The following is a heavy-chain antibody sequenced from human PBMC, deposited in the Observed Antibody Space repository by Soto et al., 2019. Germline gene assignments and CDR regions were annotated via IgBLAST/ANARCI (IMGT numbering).Heavy chain of an antibody. D-gene: IGHD2-8*01. CDR2: INHSGST. CDR1: GGSFSEYY. J-gene: IGHJ4*02. Sequence: SETLSLTCGVYGGSFSEYYWSWIRQPPGKGLEWIAEINHSGSTYYNPSLKSRVTISVDTSKNQFSLKLSSVTGADTALYFCARGRIMVQSSLHFDSWGQGTLVTVSS. CDR3: ARGRIMVQSSLHFDS. V-gene: IGHV4-34*01.